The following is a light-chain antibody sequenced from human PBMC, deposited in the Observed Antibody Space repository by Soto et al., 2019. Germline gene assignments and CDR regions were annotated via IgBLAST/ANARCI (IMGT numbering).Light chain of an antibody. J-gene: IGLJ2*01. CDR2: INTDGTH. V-gene: IGLV4-69*01. Sequence: QLVLTQPPSASASLGASVKLTCTLSSGHNKYVIAWHQQQPDKGPRFLMKINTDGTHYKGVGIPDRFSGSTSGPERYLIISSLRSEDDADYYCQVWGTGTKRVFGGGTKLTVL. CDR1: SGHNKYV. CDR3: QVWGTGTKRV.